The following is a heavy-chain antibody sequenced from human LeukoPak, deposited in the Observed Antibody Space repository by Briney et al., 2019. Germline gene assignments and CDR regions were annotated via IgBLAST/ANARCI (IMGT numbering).Heavy chain of an antibody. V-gene: IGHV4-39*01. J-gene: IGHJ5*02. CDR2: VYDNGKT. CDR1: GGSISNSNYF. Sequence: SETLSLTCTVSGGSISNSNYFWGWIRQPPGKGLECVGNVYDNGKTYYNPSLRSRVTIFVDTPNNQFSLKLSSVTAADTAVYYCARRASGLNSFDPWGQGTLVTVSS. CDR3: ARRASGLNSFDP. D-gene: IGHD6-25*01.